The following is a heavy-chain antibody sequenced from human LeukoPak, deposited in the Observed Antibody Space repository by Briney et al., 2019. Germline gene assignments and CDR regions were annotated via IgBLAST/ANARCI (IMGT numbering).Heavy chain of an antibody. CDR2: TTYDESNK. V-gene: IGHV3-30*04. J-gene: IGHJ4*02. Sequence: GGSLRLSCAASGFTFSNYAMYWVRQAPGKGLEWVAATTYDESNKNYADSVKGRFSISKDSSKNTVYLQMSSLTLEDTAVYYCVKGPDGFDYWGQGTLVTVSS. CDR1: GFTFSNYA. CDR3: VKGPDGFDY.